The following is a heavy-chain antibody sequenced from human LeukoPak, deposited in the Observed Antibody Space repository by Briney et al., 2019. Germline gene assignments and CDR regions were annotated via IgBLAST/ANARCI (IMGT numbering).Heavy chain of an antibody. CDR3: ARGWGSNYFDY. Sequence: ASVKVSCKASGCTFSSYAISWVRQAPGQGLEWMGGIIPIFGTANYAQKFQGRVTITTDESTSTAYMELSSLRSEDTAVYYCARGWGSNYFDYWGQGTLVTVSS. V-gene: IGHV1-69*05. J-gene: IGHJ4*02. D-gene: IGHD2-21*01. CDR2: IIPIFGTA. CDR1: GCTFSSYA.